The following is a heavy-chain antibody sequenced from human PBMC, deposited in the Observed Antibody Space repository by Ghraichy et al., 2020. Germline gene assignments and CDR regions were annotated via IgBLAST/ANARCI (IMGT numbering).Heavy chain of an antibody. CDR3: ATDAPYYYGSGSKIDAFDL. J-gene: IGHJ3*01. Sequence: LSLTCVASGFTFSNAWMNWVRQAPGTGLEWVGRIKSEVSGGTADYPAPVKGRFTISRDDSKNTLYLQMNSLKTEDTAVYYCATDAPYYYGSGSKIDAFDLWGQGTMVTVSS. CDR2: IKSEVSGGTA. D-gene: IGHD3-10*01. V-gene: IGHV3-15*01. CDR1: GFTFSNAW.